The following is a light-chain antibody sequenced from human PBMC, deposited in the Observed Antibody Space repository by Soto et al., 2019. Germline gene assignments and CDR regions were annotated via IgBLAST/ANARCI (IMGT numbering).Light chain of an antibody. CDR3: QQYYSNPIT. J-gene: IGKJ3*01. Sequence: DIVMTQSPDSLAVSLGERATINCKSSQSVLYRSNNKNYLAWYQQKPGQPPKLLIYWASTRESGVPDRFSGSGSGTDFPLTISSLQAEDVAVYYCQQYYSNPITFGPGTKVDIK. V-gene: IGKV4-1*01. CDR2: WAS. CDR1: QSVLYRSNNKNY.